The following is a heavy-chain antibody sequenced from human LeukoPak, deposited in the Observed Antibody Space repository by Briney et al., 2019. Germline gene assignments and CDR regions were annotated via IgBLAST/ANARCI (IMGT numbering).Heavy chain of an antibody. D-gene: IGHD2-15*01. CDR2: INPSGGST. CDR3: ARVAPRYCSGGSCYSDYYYYYMDV. CDR1: GYTFTSYY. Sequence: ASVKVSCXASGYTFTSYYMHWVRQAPGQGLEWMGIINPSGGSTSYAQKFQGRVTMTRDTSTSTVYMELSSLRSEDTAVYYCARVAPRYCSGGSCYSDYYYYYMDVWGKGTTVTVSS. V-gene: IGHV1-46*01. J-gene: IGHJ6*03.